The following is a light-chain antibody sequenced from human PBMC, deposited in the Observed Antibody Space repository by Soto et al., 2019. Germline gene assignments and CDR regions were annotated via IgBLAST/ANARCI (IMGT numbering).Light chain of an antibody. V-gene: IGLV2-14*01. CDR3: SSYTSSSTYVV. CDR2: EVS. J-gene: IGLJ2*01. CDR1: SSDVGGYNY. Sequence: QSALTQPASVSGSPRQSITISCTGTSSDVGGYNYVSWYQQHPDKAPKLMIYEVSHRPSGVSNRFSGSKSGNTASLTISGLQAEDEADYYCSSYTSSSTYVVFGGGTKVTVL.